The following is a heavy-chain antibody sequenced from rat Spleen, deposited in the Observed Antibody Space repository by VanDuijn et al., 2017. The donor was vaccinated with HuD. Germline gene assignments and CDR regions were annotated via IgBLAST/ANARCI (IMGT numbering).Heavy chain of an antibody. CDR1: GFTFSDYY. D-gene: IGHD1-11*01. V-gene: IGHV5-7*01. J-gene: IGHJ3*01. Sequence: EVQLVESGGVLVQPGRSLKLSCAASGFTFSDYYMAWVRQAPTKGLEWVATISYDGSSTYYRDSVKGRFTISRDNAKSTLYLQMDSLRSEDTATYCCARGRYWFAYWGQGTLVTVSS. CDR3: ARGRYWFAY. CDR2: ISYDGSST.